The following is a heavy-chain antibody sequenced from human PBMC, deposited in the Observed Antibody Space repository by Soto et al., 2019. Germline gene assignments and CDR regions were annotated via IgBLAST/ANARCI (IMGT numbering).Heavy chain of an antibody. V-gene: IGHV3-33*01. CDR2: IWYDGSNK. Sequence: QVQLVESGGGVVQPGRSLRLSCAASGFTFSSYGMHWVRQAPGKGLEWVAVIWYDGSNKYYADSVKGRFTISRDNSKNTLYLQMNILRAEDTAVYYCARAQDDYPVLNFDYWGQGTLVTVSS. D-gene: IGHD4-17*01. CDR1: GFTFSSYG. J-gene: IGHJ4*02. CDR3: ARAQDDYPVLNFDY.